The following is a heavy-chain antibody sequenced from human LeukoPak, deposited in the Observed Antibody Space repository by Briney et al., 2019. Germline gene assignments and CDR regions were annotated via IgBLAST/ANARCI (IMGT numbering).Heavy chain of an antibody. CDR3: AKDGVHGYISIDYYYYMDV. J-gene: IGHJ6*03. V-gene: IGHV3-30*02. D-gene: IGHD5-24*01. Sequence: GGSLRLSCAASGFTFSSYGMHWVRQAPGKGLEWVAFIRYDGSNKYYADSVKGRFTISRDNSKNTLYLQMNSLRAEDTAAYYCAKDGVHGYISIDYYYYMDVWGKGTTVTISS. CDR1: GFTFSSYG. CDR2: IRYDGSNK.